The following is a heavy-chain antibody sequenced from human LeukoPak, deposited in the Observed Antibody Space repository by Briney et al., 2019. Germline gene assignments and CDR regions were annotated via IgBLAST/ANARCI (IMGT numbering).Heavy chain of an antibody. Sequence: GGSLRLSCAASGFTFSSYGMHWVRQAPGKGLEGVAVIWYDGSNKYYADSVKRRFTISRDNSKNTVYLQMNSLRAEDTAVYYCAKDQRYSGYDAGDYWGQGTLVTVSS. CDR1: GFTFSSYG. CDR2: IWYDGSNK. J-gene: IGHJ4*02. V-gene: IGHV3-33*06. D-gene: IGHD5-12*01. CDR3: AKDQRYSGYDAGDY.